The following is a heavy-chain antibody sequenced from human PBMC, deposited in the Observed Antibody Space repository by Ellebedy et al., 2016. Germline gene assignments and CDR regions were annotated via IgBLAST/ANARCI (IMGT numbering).Heavy chain of an antibody. CDR3: ARGGYYMDV. CDR1: GGSISSGDYY. J-gene: IGHJ6*03. Sequence: LRLXXTVSGGSISSGDYYWSWIRQPPGKGLEWIGYIYYSGSTYYNPSLKSRVTISVDTSKIQFSLKMSSVTAADTAVYYCARGGYYMDVWGKGTTVTVSS. CDR2: IYYSGST. V-gene: IGHV4-30-4*01.